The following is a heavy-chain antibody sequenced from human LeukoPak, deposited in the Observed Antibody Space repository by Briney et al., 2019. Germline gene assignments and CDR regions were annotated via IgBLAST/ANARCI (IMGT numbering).Heavy chain of an antibody. CDR3: AKDGTVLTGYYANTDYYYYGMDV. J-gene: IGHJ6*02. D-gene: IGHD3-9*01. CDR2: MSSDGSNK. Sequence: GGSLRLSCAASGFTFSSYGMHWVRQAPGKGLEWVAVMSSDGSNKYYADSVKGRFTISRDNSKNTLYLQMNSLRAEDTAVYYCAKDGTVLTGYYANTDYYYYGMDVWGQGTTVTVSS. V-gene: IGHV3-30*18. CDR1: GFTFSSYG.